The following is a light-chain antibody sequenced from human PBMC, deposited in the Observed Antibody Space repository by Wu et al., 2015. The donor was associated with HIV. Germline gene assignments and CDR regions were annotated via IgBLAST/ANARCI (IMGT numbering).Light chain of an antibody. CDR1: QSFSSSY. Sequence: EIVLTQSPGTLSLSPGERATLSCRASQSFSSSYLAWYQQKPGQAPRLLIYGASSRATGIPDRFSGSGSGTDFTLTISRLEPEDFAVYYCQHYGSSRGLTFGGGTEGGDQT. CDR2: GAS. CDR3: QHYGSSRGLT. J-gene: IGKJ4*01. V-gene: IGKV3-20*01.